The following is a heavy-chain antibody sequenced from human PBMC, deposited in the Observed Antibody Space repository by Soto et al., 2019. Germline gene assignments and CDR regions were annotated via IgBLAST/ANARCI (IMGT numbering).Heavy chain of an antibody. CDR3: ARLGGYYDSSGKHYYYYGMDV. J-gene: IGHJ6*02. CDR2: IDPSDSYT. CDR1: GYSFTSYW. D-gene: IGHD3-22*01. V-gene: IGHV5-10-1*01. Sequence: PGESLKISCKGSGYSFTSYWISWVRQMPGKGLEWMGRIDPSDSYTNYSPSFQGHVTISADKSISTAYLQWSSLKASDTAMYYCARLGGYYDSSGKHYYYYGMDVWGQGTTVTVSS.